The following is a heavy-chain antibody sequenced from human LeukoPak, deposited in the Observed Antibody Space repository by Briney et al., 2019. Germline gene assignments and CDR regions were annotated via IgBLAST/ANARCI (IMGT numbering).Heavy chain of an antibody. CDR3: AKDLVPLPGHNWFDP. CDR2: ISYDGSNK. CDR1: GFTFSSYG. J-gene: IGHJ5*02. V-gene: IGHV3-30*18. Sequence: PGRPLRLSCAASGFTFSSYGMHWVRQAPGKGLEWVAVISYDGSNKYYADSVKGRFTISRDNSKNTLYLQMNSLRVEDTAVHYCAKDLVPLPGHNWFDPWGQGTLVTVSS.